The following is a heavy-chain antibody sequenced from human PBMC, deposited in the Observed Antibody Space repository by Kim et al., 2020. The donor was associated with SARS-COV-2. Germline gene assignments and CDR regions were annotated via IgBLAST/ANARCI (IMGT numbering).Heavy chain of an antibody. D-gene: IGHD2-2*02. Sequence: SVKVSCKASGGTFSSYAISWVRQAPGQGLEWMGGIIPIFGTANYAQKFQGRVTITADESTSTAYMELSSLRSEDTAVYYCAAYYCSSTSCYTLPGSYYYYYGMDVWGQGTTVTVSS. CDR1: GGTFSSYA. V-gene: IGHV1-69*13. CDR2: IIPIFGTA. CDR3: AAYYCSSTSCYTLPGSYYYYYGMDV. J-gene: IGHJ6*02.